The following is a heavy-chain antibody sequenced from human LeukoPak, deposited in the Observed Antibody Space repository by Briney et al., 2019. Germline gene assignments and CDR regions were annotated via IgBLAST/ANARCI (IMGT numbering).Heavy chain of an antibody. CDR3: VRGGWELDF. D-gene: IGHD1-26*01. V-gene: IGHV3-7*03. CDR2: MKEDGSEE. Sequence: GGSRTLACAASGFAFQYYWMAWVRQAPGKGLEWVAHMKEDGSEEYYLDSVRGRFTICKNDAKSSLFQQMNRLTDEDTDFYYCVRGGWELDFWGQGTLVTVSS. J-gene: IGHJ4*02. CDR1: GFAFQYYW.